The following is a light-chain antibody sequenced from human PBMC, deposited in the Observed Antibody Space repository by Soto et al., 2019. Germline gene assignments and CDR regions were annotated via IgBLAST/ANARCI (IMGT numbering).Light chain of an antibody. CDR2: DAS. CDR1: QSISSW. Sequence: DMQITQSPSTLSASVGDRVTITCRASQSISSWLAWYQQKPGKAPKLLIHDASSLESGVPSRFSGSGSGTKFTLTISSLQPDDVATYYCQQYNSYSTFGQGTRLEIK. J-gene: IGKJ5*01. CDR3: QQYNSYST. V-gene: IGKV1-5*01.